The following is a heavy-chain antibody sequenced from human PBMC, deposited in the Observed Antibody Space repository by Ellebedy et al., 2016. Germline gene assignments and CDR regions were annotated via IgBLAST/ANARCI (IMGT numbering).Heavy chain of an antibody. V-gene: IGHV3-7*01. D-gene: IGHD1-26*01. CDR1: GFTFSSYW. CDR3: ARSGSYAGYFDY. CDR2: IKQDGSEK. J-gene: IGHJ4*02. Sequence: GESLKISCAASGFTFSSYWMSWVRQAPGKGLEWVANIKQDGSEKYYVDSVKRRFTISRDNAKNSLYLQMNSLRAEDTAVYYCARSGSYAGYFDYWGQGTLVTVSS.